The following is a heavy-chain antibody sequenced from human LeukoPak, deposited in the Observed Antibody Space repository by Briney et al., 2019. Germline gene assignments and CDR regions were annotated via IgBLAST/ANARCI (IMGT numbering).Heavy chain of an antibody. V-gene: IGHV3-53*01. CDR3: AKGPRALDHSTHRFDY. Sequence: PGGSLRLSCAASGFTISSNYMSWVRQAPGKGLEWVSVIYSGGSTYYADSVKGRFTISRDNSKNTLFLQMDRLTVEDTALYYCAKGPRALDHSTHRFDYWGKGTLVTVSS. J-gene: IGHJ4*02. D-gene: IGHD1-1*01. CDR1: GFTISSNY. CDR2: IYSGGST.